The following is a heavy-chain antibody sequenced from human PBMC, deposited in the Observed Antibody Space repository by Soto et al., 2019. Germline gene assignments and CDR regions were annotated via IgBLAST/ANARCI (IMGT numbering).Heavy chain of an antibody. CDR1: GFTFSDYY. CDR2: ISSSGSII. J-gene: IGHJ4*02. V-gene: IGHV3-11*01. CDR3: ALAGYDSNYYAVTPLSAGHF. D-gene: IGHD4-4*01. Sequence: QVQLVVSGGGLVKPGGSLRISCAASGFTFSDYYISWIRQAPGKGLEWVSYISSSGSIIYYADSVKGRFTISRDNAKNSLYLQMNSLRAEDTAVYDCALAGYDSNYYAVTPLSAGHFWGQGTLVTVSS.